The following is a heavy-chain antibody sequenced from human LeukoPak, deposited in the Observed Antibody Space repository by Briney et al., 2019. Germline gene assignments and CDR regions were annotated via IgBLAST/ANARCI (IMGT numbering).Heavy chain of an antibody. Sequence: PSETLSLTCTVSGGSISSYYWSWIRQPPGKGLEWIGYIYHSGSTYYNPSLKSRVTISVDRSKNQFSLKLSSVTAADTAVYYCARSPEEVNFDYWGQGTLVTVSS. CDR1: GGSISSYY. CDR2: IYHSGST. D-gene: IGHD3-22*01. CDR3: ARSPEEVNFDY. J-gene: IGHJ4*02. V-gene: IGHV4-59*12.